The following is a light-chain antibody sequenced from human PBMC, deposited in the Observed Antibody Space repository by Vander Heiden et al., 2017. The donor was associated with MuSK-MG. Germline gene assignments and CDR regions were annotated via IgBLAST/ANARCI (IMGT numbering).Light chain of an antibody. CDR2: APS. CDR3: QQSYITPED. CDR1: QSFSTY. V-gene: IGKV1-39*01. Sequence: DIHMTQSPSSLSASVGDRVTITCRASQSFSTYLNWYQQKPGNAPKLLIYAPSSLQSGVPSRFSGSRYGTDFTLTISSLQPEDFATYYCQQSYITPEDFGQGTRLEIK. J-gene: IGKJ5*01.